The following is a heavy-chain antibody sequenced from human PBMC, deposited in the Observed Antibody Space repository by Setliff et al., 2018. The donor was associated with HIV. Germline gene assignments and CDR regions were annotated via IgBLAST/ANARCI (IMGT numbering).Heavy chain of an antibody. D-gene: IGHD7-27*01. CDR3: ARQGRPGDFDS. Sequence: SETLSLTCTVSGGSLSSSNYYCGWIRQPPGKGLEWIGSIYYSGNTYYNPSLKSRVTISGDTSKKQFSLKLRAVTAADSAVYYCARQGRPGDFDSWGQGTRVTVSS. J-gene: IGHJ4*02. V-gene: IGHV4-39*01. CDR2: IYYSGNT. CDR1: GGSLSSSNYY.